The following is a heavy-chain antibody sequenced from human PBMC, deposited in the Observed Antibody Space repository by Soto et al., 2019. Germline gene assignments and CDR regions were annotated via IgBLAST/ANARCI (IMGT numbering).Heavy chain of an antibody. CDR1: GGTISGYY. J-gene: IGHJ5*02. CDR2: IYSSGNT. Sequence: QVHLQESGPGLVKPSETLSLTCSVSGGTISGYYWTWIRQPAGKGLEWIGRIYSSGNTKYNPSLQSRVIISLDTSNNQFSLRLTSVTAADTAVYYCARGQRFSDWFDPWGQGTLVTVSS. V-gene: IGHV4-4*07. CDR3: ARGQRFSDWFDP. D-gene: IGHD3-3*01.